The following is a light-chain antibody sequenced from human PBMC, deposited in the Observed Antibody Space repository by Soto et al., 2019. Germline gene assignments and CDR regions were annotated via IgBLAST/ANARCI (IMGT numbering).Light chain of an antibody. J-gene: IGLJ1*01. CDR2: DVS. Sequence: QSVLTQPASVSGSPGQSITISCTGTSSDVGGYNYVSWYQQLPGKAPKLMIYDVSDRPSGVSNRFSGSKSGNTASLTISGLQAEDEADYYCNSYTSSSLYVFGTGTKVTVL. CDR3: NSYTSSSLYV. CDR1: SSDVGGYNY. V-gene: IGLV2-14*01.